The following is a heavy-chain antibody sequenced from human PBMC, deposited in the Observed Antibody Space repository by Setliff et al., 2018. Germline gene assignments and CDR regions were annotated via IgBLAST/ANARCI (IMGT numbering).Heavy chain of an antibody. D-gene: IGHD2-15*01. V-gene: IGHV4-39*01. Sequence: PSETLSLTCTVSDDSFTSSRYYWGWIRQAPGSGLEWIGSISYSGTPYYNASVESRVTISIDTSRNQFPLELRSVTVADTATYYCVRPGGTTVVARHFDYWGSGILVTVS. CDR3: VRPGGTTVVARHFDY. CDR1: DDSFTSSRYY. CDR2: ISYSGTP. J-gene: IGHJ4*01.